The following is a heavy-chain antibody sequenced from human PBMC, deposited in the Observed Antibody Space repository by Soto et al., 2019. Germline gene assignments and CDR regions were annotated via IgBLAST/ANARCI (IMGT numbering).Heavy chain of an antibody. V-gene: IGHV3-30-3*01. CDR2: ISYDGSNK. D-gene: IGHD1-26*01. CDR3: AIGSQWELLRVDY. Sequence: QVQLVESGGGVVPPGRSLRLSCAASGFTFSSYAMPWVRQAPGTGLEWVAVISYDGSNKYYADCVKGRFTISRDNSKNTLYLQMNSLRAEDTAVYYCAIGSQWELLRVDYWGQGTLVPVSS. CDR1: GFTFSSYA. J-gene: IGHJ4*02.